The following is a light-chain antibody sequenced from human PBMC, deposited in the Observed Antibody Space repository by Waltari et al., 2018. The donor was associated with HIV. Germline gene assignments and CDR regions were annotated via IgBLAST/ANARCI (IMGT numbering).Light chain of an antibody. CDR3: QQYFNIPYT. V-gene: IGKV4-1*01. Sequence: DIVMTQFPDSLAVSLGERATIHCNSSHSLFHRTHNRDYLSWYQQKPGQSPKLLIYWASARESGVPDRFSGSASGTNFTLAISTLQPEDVATYYCQQYFNIPYTFGQGTKVEI. CDR1: HSLFHRTHNRDY. J-gene: IGKJ2*01. CDR2: WAS.